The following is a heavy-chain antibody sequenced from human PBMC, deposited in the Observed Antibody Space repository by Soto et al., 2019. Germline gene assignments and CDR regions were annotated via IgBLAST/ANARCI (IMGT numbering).Heavy chain of an antibody. CDR1: GDSISSGDYY. CDR3: ARRTPYSSSSFDP. V-gene: IGHV4-30-4*02. J-gene: IGHJ5*02. Sequence: SETLSLTCTVSGDSISSGDYYWSWIRQPPGKGLEWIGYISYGGSTYYNPSLKSRVTISVDTSKNQFSLKLSSVTAADTAVYYCARRTPYSSSSFDPWGQGTLVTVSS. CDR2: ISYGGST. D-gene: IGHD6-13*01.